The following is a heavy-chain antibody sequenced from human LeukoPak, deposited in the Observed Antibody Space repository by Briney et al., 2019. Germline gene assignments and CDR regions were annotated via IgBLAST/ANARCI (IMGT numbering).Heavy chain of an antibody. J-gene: IGHJ6*02. CDR3: ARRPDSSTSRYGMDV. CDR2: INHSGST. CDR1: GGSFSGYY. D-gene: IGHD2-2*01. Sequence: PSETLPLTCAVYGGSFSGYYWSWIRQPPGKGLEWIGEINHSGSTNYNPSLKSRVTISVDTSKNQFSLKLSSVTAADTAVYYCARRPDSSTSRYGMDVWGQGTTVTVSS. V-gene: IGHV4-34*01.